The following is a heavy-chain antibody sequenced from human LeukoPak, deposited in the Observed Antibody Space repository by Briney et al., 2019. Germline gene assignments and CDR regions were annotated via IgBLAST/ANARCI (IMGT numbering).Heavy chain of an antibody. D-gene: IGHD3-9*01. Sequence: ASVKVSCXASGYTFTGYYMHWVRQAPGQGLEWMGWINPNSGGTNYAQKFQGRVTMTRDTSISTAYMELSRPRSDDTAVYYCAREYYDILTGYLPWFDPWGQGTLVTVSS. CDR3: AREYYDILTGYLPWFDP. V-gene: IGHV1-2*02. CDR1: GYTFTGYY. CDR2: INPNSGGT. J-gene: IGHJ5*02.